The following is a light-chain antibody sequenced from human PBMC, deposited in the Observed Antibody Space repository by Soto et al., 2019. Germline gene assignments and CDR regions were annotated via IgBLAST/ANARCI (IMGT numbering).Light chain of an antibody. CDR2: STD. J-gene: IGLJ1*01. CDR3: ATWDDSRNAYV. V-gene: IGLV1-44*01. Sequence: QSVLTQPPSASGTPGQRVTISASGSSSNIGSNTVTWYQQLPGTAPKLLIYSTDERPSGVPGRFSGSKSGTSASLAISGLQSEDEADYYCATWDDSRNAYVFGPGTKVTVL. CDR1: SSNIGSNT.